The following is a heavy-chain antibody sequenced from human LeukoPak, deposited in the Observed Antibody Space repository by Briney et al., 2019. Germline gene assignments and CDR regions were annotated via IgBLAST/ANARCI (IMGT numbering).Heavy chain of an antibody. CDR2: ISSNGGST. J-gene: IGHJ6*02. D-gene: IGHD3-22*01. Sequence: GGSLRLSCAASGFTFSYYAMSWVRQAPGKGLEWVSAISSNGGSTYFADSVKGRFSISRDNSKSTLYLQMNSLRAEDTAVYYCAKGYYKYYYCGMDVWGQGTTVTVSS. CDR1: GFTFSYYA. CDR3: AKGYYKYYYCGMDV. V-gene: IGHV3-23*01.